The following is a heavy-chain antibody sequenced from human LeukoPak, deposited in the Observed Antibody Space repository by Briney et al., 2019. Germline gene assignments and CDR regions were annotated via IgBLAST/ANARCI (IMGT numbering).Heavy chain of an antibody. CDR1: GGSFSGYY. CDR3: ARDLGYYDY. CDR2: INHSGST. J-gene: IGHJ4*02. Sequence: SETLSLTCAVYGGSFSGYYWSWIRQPPGKGLEWIGEINHSGSTNYNPSLKSRVTISVDTSKNQFSLKLSSVTAADMAVYYCARDLGYYDYWGQGTLVTVSS. V-gene: IGHV4-34*01.